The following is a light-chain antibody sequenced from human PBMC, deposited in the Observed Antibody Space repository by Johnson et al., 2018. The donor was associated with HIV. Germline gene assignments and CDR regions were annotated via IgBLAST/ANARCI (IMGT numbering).Light chain of an antibody. J-gene: IGLJ1*01. CDR1: SSNIGNSY. V-gene: IGLV1-51*02. Sequence: QPVLTQPPSVSAAPGQKVTISCSGSSSNIGNSYVSWYQQLPRTAPKLLIYENNKRPSGIPDRFSGSKSGTSATLGITGLQTGDEADYYCGTWDSSLSAFYVFGTGTKVTVL. CDR2: ENN. CDR3: GTWDSSLSAFYV.